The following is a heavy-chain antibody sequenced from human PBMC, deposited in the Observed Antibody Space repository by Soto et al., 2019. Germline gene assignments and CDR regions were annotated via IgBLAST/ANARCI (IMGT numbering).Heavy chain of an antibody. V-gene: IGHV3-74*01. CDR3: VRGKDQYNTLTYSYYDQ. D-gene: IGHD4-4*01. J-gene: IGHJ5*02. CDR2: INSDGSMT. Sequence: EVQLVESGGGLVQPGGSLRLSCAASGFTCSRYWMHWVRQAPGEGLMWVSRINSDGSMTSYADSVKGRFTISRDNAKNTVSLHMNRLRAEDTARYYCVRGKDQYNTLTYSYYDQWGQGTLVTVSS. CDR1: GFTCSRYW.